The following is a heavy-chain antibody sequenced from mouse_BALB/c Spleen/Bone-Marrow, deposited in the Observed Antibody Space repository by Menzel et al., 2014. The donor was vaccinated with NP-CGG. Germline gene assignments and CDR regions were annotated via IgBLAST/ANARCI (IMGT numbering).Heavy chain of an antibody. Sequence: VQMKESGAALMKPGASVKISCKATGYTFSSYWIEWVKQRPGHGLEWIGEVLAGSGSTNYNEKFKGKATSTADSSSNTAYMQLSSLTSEDSAVYDCARRGYDGYHWGQGTTLTGSS. V-gene: IGHV1-9*01. J-gene: IGHJ2*01. D-gene: IGHD2-3*01. CDR1: GYTFSSYW. CDR2: VLAGSGST. CDR3: ARRGYDGYH.